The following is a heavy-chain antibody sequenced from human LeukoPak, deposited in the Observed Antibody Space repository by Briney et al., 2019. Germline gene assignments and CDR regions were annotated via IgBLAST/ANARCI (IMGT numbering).Heavy chain of an antibody. J-gene: IGHJ5*02. CDR3: ARGGGGVLAVAGTGWFDP. D-gene: IGHD6-19*01. V-gene: IGHV4-4*02. Sequence: SGTLSLTCAVSGGSISSSNWWSWVRQRPGKGLEWFGEIYHSGSTNYNPSLKSRVTISVDKSKNQFSLKLSSVTAADTAVYYCARGGGGVLAVAGTGWFDPWGQGTLVTVSS. CDR1: GGSISSSNW. CDR2: IYHSGST.